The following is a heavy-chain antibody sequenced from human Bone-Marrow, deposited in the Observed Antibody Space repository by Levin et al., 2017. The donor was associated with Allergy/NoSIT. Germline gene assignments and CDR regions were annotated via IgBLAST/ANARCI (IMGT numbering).Heavy chain of an antibody. CDR2: INHSGST. Sequence: SQTPSLTCAVYCGSFSGYYWSWIRPPPGKGLEWIGEINHSGSTNYNPSLKSRVTISVDTSKNQFSLKLSSVTAADTAVYYCARELGVVRGDYYFDYWGQGTLVTVSS. V-gene: IGHV4-34*01. CDR3: ARELGVVRGDYYFDY. CDR1: CGSFSGYY. J-gene: IGHJ4*02. D-gene: IGHD3-10*01.